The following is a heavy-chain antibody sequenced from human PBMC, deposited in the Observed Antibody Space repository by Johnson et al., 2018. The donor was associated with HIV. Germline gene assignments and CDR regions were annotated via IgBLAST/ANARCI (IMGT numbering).Heavy chain of an antibody. J-gene: IGHJ3*02. Sequence: VQLVESGGGVVQPGRSLRLSCAASGFTFSSYAMHWVRQAPGKGLEWVSVIYSGGSTYYADSVRGRFTISRDNSKNTMFLQMNSLRAEDTAVYYCARVGQQSNAFDIWGQGTMVTVSS. D-gene: IGHD6-13*01. CDR3: ARVGQQSNAFDI. CDR1: GFTFSSYA. CDR2: IYSGGST. V-gene: IGHV3-66*01.